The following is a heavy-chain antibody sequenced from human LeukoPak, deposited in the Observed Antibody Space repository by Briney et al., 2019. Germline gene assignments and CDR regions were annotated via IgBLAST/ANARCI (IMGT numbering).Heavy chain of an antibody. D-gene: IGHD2-21*01. V-gene: IGHV4-34*01. CDR1: GGSLSDDY. Sequence: SETLSLTCGVFGGSLSDDYWSWIRQPPGKGLEWIGEINHRGTTNYNPSLRSRVTISVDTSKNQFSLNLTSVSAADTSMYYCARVPGRRYLQHIFDSWGREPWSPSPQ. J-gene: IGHJ4*02. CDR2: INHRGTT. CDR3: ARVPGRRYLQHIFDS.